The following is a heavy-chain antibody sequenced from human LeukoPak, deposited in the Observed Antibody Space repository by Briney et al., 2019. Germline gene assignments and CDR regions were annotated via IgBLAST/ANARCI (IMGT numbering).Heavy chain of an antibody. Sequence: SETLSLTCTVSGGSISSGDYYWSWIRQSPGKGLEWIGYIYYSGSTYYNPSLKSRITISVDTSKNQFSLKLSSVTAADTAVYYCARVSCSGGSCYSFDYWGQGTLVTVSS. CDR3: ARVSCSGGSCYSFDY. CDR2: IYYSGST. D-gene: IGHD2-15*01. V-gene: IGHV4-30-4*01. J-gene: IGHJ4*02. CDR1: GGSISSGDYY.